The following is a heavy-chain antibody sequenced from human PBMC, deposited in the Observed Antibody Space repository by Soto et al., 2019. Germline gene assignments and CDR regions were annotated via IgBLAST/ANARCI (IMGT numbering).Heavy chain of an antibody. D-gene: IGHD6-19*01. V-gene: IGHV3-48*01. Sequence: EVQLVESGGGLVQPGGSLRLSCAASGFTFSSYSMNWVRQAPGKGLEWVSYISSSSSTIYYADSVKGRFTISRDNAKHSLYLQMNSLRAEDTAVYYCARASTRYSSCWTDAFDIWGQGTMVTVSS. CDR2: ISSSSSTI. J-gene: IGHJ3*02. CDR3: ARASTRYSSCWTDAFDI. CDR1: GFTFSSYS.